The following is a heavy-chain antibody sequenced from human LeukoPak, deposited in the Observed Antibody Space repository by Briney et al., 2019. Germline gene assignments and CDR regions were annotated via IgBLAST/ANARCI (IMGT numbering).Heavy chain of an antibody. Sequence: SETLSLTCTVSGGSISSYYWSWIRQPPGKGLEWIGYIYYSGSTNYNPSLKSRVTISVDTSKNQFSLKLSSVTAADTAMYYCARHFWELGAFDIWGQGTMVTVSS. V-gene: IGHV4-59*08. CDR2: IYYSGST. D-gene: IGHD1-26*01. J-gene: IGHJ3*02. CDR1: GGSISSYY. CDR3: ARHFWELGAFDI.